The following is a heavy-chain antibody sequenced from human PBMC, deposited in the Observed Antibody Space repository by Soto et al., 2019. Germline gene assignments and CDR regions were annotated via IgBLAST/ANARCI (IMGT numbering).Heavy chain of an antibody. CDR1: GGSINSSAYF. V-gene: IGHV4-31*03. J-gene: IGHJ3*02. Sequence: QVQLQESGPGLVKPSQTLSVTCTVSGGSINSSAYFWSWIRHHPGKGLEWIGYVFYTGSTYFTPSLKSRVSMSVDSSKSQFSLKLSSVTAAYTAVYFCARDYYGAGFDIWGQGTMVTVSS. CDR2: VFYTGST. CDR3: ARDYYGAGFDI. D-gene: IGHD3-22*01.